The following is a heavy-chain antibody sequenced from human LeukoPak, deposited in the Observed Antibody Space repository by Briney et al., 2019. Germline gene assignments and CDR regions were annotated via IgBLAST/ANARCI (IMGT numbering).Heavy chain of an antibody. D-gene: IGHD3-3*01. CDR3: AGEDWSGYYGAFDI. CDR2: IKQDGSET. CDR1: GFTFSSYW. V-gene: IGHV3-7*01. J-gene: IGHJ3*02. Sequence: GGSLRLSCAASGFTFSSYWMSWVRQAPGKGLERVPNIKQDGSETYYVDSVKGRFTISRDNAKNSLYLQMNSLRAEDTAVYYCAGEDWSGYYGAFDIWGQGTMVTVSS.